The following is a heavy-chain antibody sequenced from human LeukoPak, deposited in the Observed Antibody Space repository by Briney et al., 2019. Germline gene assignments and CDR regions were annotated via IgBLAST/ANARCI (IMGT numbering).Heavy chain of an antibody. Sequence: GGSLRLSCTASGFTFSPYSMSWVRQAPGKGLEWVSHIGSRGSNGVSARYYADSVTGRFTISRDDAKNTVYLQMNSLGAEDTAVYYCARAENLKFGSGRIYYFDYWGQGALVTVSS. J-gene: IGHJ4*02. D-gene: IGHD3-10*01. V-gene: IGHV3-48*01. CDR1: GFTFSPYS. CDR2: IGSRGSNGVSAR. CDR3: ARAENLKFGSGRIYYFDY.